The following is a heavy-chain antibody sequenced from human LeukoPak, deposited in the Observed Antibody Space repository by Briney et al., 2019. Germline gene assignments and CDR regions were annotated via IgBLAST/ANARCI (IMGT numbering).Heavy chain of an antibody. D-gene: IGHD2-15*01. Sequence: PSETLSLTCAVYGGSFSGYYWSWIRQPPGKGLEWSGEINHSGSTNYNPSLKSRVTISVDRSKHQFSLELSSVTAADTAVYYCARGHTYCSGGSCPSGVTXXXXXXXDYWGQXXLXTVSS. V-gene: IGHV4-34*01. CDR1: GGSFSGYY. CDR2: INHSGST. CDR3: ARGHTYCSGGSCPSGVTXXXXXXXDY. J-gene: IGHJ4*02.